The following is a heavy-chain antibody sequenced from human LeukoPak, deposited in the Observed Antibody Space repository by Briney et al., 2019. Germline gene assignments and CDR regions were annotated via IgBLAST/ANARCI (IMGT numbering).Heavy chain of an antibody. CDR2: TYSGGST. Sequence: GRSLRLSCAASGFTVSSNYMSWVRQAPGKGLEWVSVTYSGGSTYYADSVKGRFTISRDNSKNTLHLQMNSLRAEDTAVYYCARDRWDYGSGFWYFDLWGRGTLVTVSS. CDR1: GFTVSSNY. D-gene: IGHD3-10*01. J-gene: IGHJ2*01. CDR3: ARDRWDYGSGFWYFDL. V-gene: IGHV3-53*01.